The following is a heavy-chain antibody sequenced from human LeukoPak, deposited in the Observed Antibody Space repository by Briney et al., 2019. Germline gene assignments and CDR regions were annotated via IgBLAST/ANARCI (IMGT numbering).Heavy chain of an antibody. CDR3: ARLESGHFDY. CDR1: GGSISSGGYS. D-gene: IGHD3-10*01. J-gene: IGHJ4*02. V-gene: IGHV4-61*08. Sequence: PSETLSLTCAVSGGSISSGGYSWSWIRQPPGKGLEWIGYIYYSGSTNYNPSLKSRVTISVDTSKNQFSLKLSSVTAADTAVYYCARLESGHFDYWGQGTLVTVSS. CDR2: IYYSGST.